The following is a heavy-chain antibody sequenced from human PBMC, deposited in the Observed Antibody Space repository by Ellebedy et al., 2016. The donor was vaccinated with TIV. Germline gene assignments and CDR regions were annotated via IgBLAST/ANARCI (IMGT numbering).Heavy chain of an antibody. J-gene: IGHJ4*02. CDR2: INHSGNT. V-gene: IGHV4-34*01. CDR3: ARGTMAPQPLKYFDS. CDR1: GGSFSGYY. Sequence: SETLSLTXAVYGGSFSGYYWSWIRQSPGKGLEWIGEINHSGNTNYKTSLKGRVTISVDTSKNQFSLKLTSVTAADTAMYRCARGTMAPQPLKYFDSWGQGTLVTVSS. D-gene: IGHD2-8*01.